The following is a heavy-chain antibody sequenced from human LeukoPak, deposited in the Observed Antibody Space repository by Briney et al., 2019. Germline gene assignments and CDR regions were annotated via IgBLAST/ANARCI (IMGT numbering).Heavy chain of an antibody. CDR1: GFTFSSYS. V-gene: IGHV3-9*01. J-gene: IGHJ4*02. CDR3: AKEGLGGSGSYDY. D-gene: IGHD3-10*01. CDR2: ISWNSGSI. Sequence: GGSLRLSCSVSGFTFSSYSMNWVRQAPGKGLEWVSGISWNSGSIGYADSVKGRFTISRDNAKNSLYLQMNSLRAEDTALYYCAKEGLGGSGSYDYWGQGTLVTVSS.